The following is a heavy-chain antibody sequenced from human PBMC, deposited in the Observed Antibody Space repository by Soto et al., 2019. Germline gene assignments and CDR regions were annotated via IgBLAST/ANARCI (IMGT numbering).Heavy chain of an antibody. V-gene: IGHV2-5*01. CDR1: GFSLSTSGVG. CDR3: AHRRSSDYDRNNWFDP. J-gene: IGHJ5*02. D-gene: IGHD5-12*01. CDR2: IYWNDDK. Sequence: KESGPTLVKPTQTLTLTCSFSGFSLSTSGVGVGWIRQPPGKALEWLALIYWNDDKRYSPSLKSRLTITKDTSKNQVVLTMTNMDPVDTATYYCAHRRSSDYDRNNWFDPWGQGTLVTVSS.